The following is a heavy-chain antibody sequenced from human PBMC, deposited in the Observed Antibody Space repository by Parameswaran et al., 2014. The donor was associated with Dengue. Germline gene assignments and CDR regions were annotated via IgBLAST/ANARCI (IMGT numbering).Heavy chain of an antibody. CDR2: ISYDGSNK. CDR3: ASWDPLFGVVILDAFDI. D-gene: IGHD3-3*01. V-gene: IGHV3-30*04. Sequence: WIRQPPGKGLEWVAVISYDGSNKYYADSVKGRFTISRDNAKNSLYLQVNSLRAEDTAVYYCASWDPLFGVVILDAFDIWGQGTMVTVSS. J-gene: IGHJ3*02.